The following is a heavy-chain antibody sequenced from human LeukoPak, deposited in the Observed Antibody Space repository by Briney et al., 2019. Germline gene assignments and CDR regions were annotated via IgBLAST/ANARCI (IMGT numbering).Heavy chain of an antibody. CDR2: INHSGST. Sequence: SETLSLTCAVYGGSFSGYYWSWIRQPPGKGLEWIGEINHSGSTNYNPSLKSRVTISVDTSKNQFSLKLSSVTAADTAVYYCARGIHYYDFWSGYYPRRDDAFDIWGQGTMVTVFS. CDR1: GGSFSGYY. J-gene: IGHJ3*02. CDR3: ARGIHYYDFWSGYYPRRDDAFDI. D-gene: IGHD3-3*01. V-gene: IGHV4-34*01.